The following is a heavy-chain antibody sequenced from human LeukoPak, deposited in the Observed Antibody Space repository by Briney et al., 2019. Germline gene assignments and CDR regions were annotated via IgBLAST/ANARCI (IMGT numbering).Heavy chain of an antibody. Sequence: PSETLSLTCTVSGGSISSYYWSWIRQPPGKGLEWIGYIYYSGSTNYNPSLKSRVTISVDTSKNQFSLKLSSVTAADTAVYYCARVSDSSSEHWFDPWGQGTLVTVSS. CDR2: IYYSGST. V-gene: IGHV4-59*01. J-gene: IGHJ5*02. CDR1: GGSISSYY. CDR3: ARVSDSSSEHWFDP. D-gene: IGHD6-6*01.